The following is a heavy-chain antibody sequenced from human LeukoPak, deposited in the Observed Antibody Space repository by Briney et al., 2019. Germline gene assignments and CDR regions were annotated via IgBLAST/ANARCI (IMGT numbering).Heavy chain of an antibody. D-gene: IGHD3-16*01. Sequence: GGSLRLSCAASGFTFNDAWMTWVRQAPGKGLEWVGRIKSKTDGGTTDYAAPVKGRFTISRDDSKNTLYLQMNSLKTEDTAVYYCSTTPGEELDYWGQGTLVTVSS. CDR2: IKSKTDGGTT. CDR1: GFTFNDAW. CDR3: STTPGEELDY. J-gene: IGHJ4*02. V-gene: IGHV3-15*01.